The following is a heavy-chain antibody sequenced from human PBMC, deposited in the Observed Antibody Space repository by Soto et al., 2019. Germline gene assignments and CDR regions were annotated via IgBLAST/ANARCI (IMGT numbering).Heavy chain of an antibody. CDR1: GYSFTRYG. V-gene: IGHV1-18*01. J-gene: IGHJ6*02. D-gene: IGHD3-16*01. CDR2: INAYNGNT. Sequence: QVHLVQSGAEVKNPGASVKVSCKASGYSFTRYGIGWARQAPGEGLEWMGWINAYNGNTNYARNVQGRLTLTTDTSTTSAYMELRSLRSNDTAIYYCAMVDVYVTPSPQDVWGQGTTVTVSS. CDR3: AMVDVYVTPSPQDV.